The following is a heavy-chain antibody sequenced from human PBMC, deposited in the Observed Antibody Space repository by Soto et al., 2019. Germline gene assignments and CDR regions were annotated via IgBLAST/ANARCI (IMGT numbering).Heavy chain of an antibody. J-gene: IGHJ4*02. Sequence: QITLKESGPTLVKPTQTLTLTCTFSGFSLSTRGVAVGWFRQPPGKALEWLALIYWDADKWYSPSLKSKLTITDDTPKNPVVLTMANMDPVETATYYCAQRPRGYAYYFDYWGQGTLVTVSS. CDR3: AQRPRGYAYYFDY. V-gene: IGHV2-5*02. CDR1: GFSLSTRGVA. D-gene: IGHD5-12*01. CDR2: IYWDADK.